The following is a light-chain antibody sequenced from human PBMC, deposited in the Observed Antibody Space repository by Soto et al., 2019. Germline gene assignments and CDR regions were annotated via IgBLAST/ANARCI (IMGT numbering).Light chain of an antibody. Sequence: QSVLPQPASVSGSPGQSIPVSCTGTSSDIGGHNYVSWSQQHPGKVPKLIIYEVTNRPSGVSNRFSGSKSGNTASLTVSGLQAEDEADYYCSSYTTTSTVVFGGGTQLTVL. CDR1: SSDIGGHNY. J-gene: IGLJ2*01. CDR3: SSYTTTSTVV. CDR2: EVT. V-gene: IGLV2-14*01.